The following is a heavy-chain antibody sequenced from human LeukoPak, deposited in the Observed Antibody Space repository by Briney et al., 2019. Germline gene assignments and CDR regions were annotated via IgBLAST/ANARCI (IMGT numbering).Heavy chain of an antibody. V-gene: IGHV4-38-2*02. Sequence: PSETLSLTCTVSGYSISSGYYWGWIRQPPGKGLEWIGSIYHSGSTYYNPSLKSRVTISVDTSKNQFSLKLSSVTAADTAVYYCARVIYSGYDVFDYWGQGTLVTVSS. J-gene: IGHJ4*02. CDR1: GYSISSGYY. D-gene: IGHD5-12*01. CDR2: IYHSGST. CDR3: ARVIYSGYDVFDY.